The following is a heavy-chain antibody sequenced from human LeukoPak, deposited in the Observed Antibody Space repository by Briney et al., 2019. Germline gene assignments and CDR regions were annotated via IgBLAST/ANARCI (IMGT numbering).Heavy chain of an antibody. CDR2: INPSGGST. V-gene: IGHV1-46*01. CDR3: ARCVVSGSYHFDY. D-gene: IGHD1-26*01. J-gene: IGHJ4*02. CDR1: GYTFTSYY. Sequence: ASVKVSCKASGYTFTSYYIFWVRQAPGQGLEWMGIINPSGGSTSYAQKFQGRVTMTRDMSTSTVYMELSSLRSEDTAVYYCARCVVSGSYHFDYWGQGTLVTVSS.